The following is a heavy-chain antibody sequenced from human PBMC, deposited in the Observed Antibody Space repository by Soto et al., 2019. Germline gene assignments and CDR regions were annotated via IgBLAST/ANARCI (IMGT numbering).Heavy chain of an antibody. CDR2: INPSSGAT. Sequence: QVQLVQSGAEVKKPGSSVKLSCKASGYNFIAYYIYWVRQAPGQGPEWVGMINPSSGATNYAQKFQGRVTVTRDTSTSTAYLELSSLRSEDAAVYYCAKYCGGDCRHFDAWGQGTLVTVSS. CDR3: AKYCGGDCRHFDA. J-gene: IGHJ4*02. D-gene: IGHD2-21*02. V-gene: IGHV1-46*01. CDR1: GYNFIAYY.